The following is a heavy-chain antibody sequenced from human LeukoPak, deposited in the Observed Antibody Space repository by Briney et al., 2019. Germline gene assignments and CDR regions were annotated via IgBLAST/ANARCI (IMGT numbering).Heavy chain of an antibody. Sequence: TGGSLRLSCAASGFTFSSYAMSWVRQAPGKGLEWVSAISGSGGSTYYADSVKGRFTISRDNSKNTLYLQMNSLRAEDTAVYYCAKDRPTYYYDSSGYHTVDYWGQGTLVTVSS. CDR3: AKDRPTYYYDSSGYHTVDY. V-gene: IGHV3-23*01. CDR1: GFTFSSYA. CDR2: ISGSGGST. D-gene: IGHD3-22*01. J-gene: IGHJ4*02.